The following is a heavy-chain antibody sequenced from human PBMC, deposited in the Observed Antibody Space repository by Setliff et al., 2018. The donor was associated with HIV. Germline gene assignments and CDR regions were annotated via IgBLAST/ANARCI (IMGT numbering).Heavy chain of an antibody. Sequence: SETLSLTCGVYGGSLGGYHWSWIRQPPGKGLEWIGEVTHSGGTKYNPSLKSRVTIPVGTSMNQFSLKLTSVTAADTAVYYCARNIEWEPYAFDIWGQGTMVTVSS. CDR3: ARNIEWEPYAFDI. J-gene: IGHJ3*02. CDR2: VTHSGGT. V-gene: IGHV4-34*01. CDR1: GGSLGGYH. D-gene: IGHD1-26*01.